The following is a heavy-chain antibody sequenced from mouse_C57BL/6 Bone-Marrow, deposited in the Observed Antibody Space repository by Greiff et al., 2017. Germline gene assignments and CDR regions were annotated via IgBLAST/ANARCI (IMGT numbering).Heavy chain of an antibody. D-gene: IGHD4-1*01. CDR1: GYTFTSYW. Sequence: VQLQQPGAELVKPGASVKLSCKASGYTFTSYWMHWVKQRPGQGLEWIGMIHPNSGSTNYNEKFKSKATLTVDKSSSTAYMQLSSLTSEDSAVYYCARSGTGTESHWYFDVWGTGTTVTVSS. J-gene: IGHJ1*03. CDR3: ARSGTGTESHWYFDV. V-gene: IGHV1-64*01. CDR2: IHPNSGST.